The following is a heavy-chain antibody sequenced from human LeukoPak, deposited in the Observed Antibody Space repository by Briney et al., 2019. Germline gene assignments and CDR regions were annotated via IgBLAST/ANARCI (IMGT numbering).Heavy chain of an antibody. CDR2: IYYSGST. CDR3: AGGDILTGHNWFDP. D-gene: IGHD3-9*01. J-gene: IGHJ5*02. V-gene: IGHV4-59*08. Sequence: SETLSLTCTVSGGSISSYYWSWIRQPPGKGLEWIGYIYYSGSTNYNPSLKSRVTISVDTSKNQFSLKLSSVTAADTAVYYCAGGDILTGHNWFDPWGQGTLVTVSS. CDR1: GGSISSYY.